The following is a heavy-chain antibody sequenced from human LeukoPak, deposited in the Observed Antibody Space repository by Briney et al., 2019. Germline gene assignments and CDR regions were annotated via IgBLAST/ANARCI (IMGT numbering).Heavy chain of an antibody. D-gene: IGHD1-26*01. CDR1: GFTFRTSG. V-gene: IGHV3-30*03. CDR2: ISDDGTDQ. J-gene: IGHJ4*02. Sequence: GGSLRLSCEPSGFTFRTSGMHWARQAPGKGLEWVAAISDDGTDQYYADSVKGRFIISRDNPKNTLYLQMNSLRTEDTVVYYCAVIGGSNSHSKFDYWGQGSLVTVSS. CDR3: AVIGGSNSHSKFDY.